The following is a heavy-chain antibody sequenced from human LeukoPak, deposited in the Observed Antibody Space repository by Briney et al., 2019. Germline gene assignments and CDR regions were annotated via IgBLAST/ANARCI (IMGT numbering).Heavy chain of an antibody. V-gene: IGHV1-18*01. D-gene: IGHD6-19*01. CDR3: AREVGGWYIAHYYGMDV. J-gene: IGHJ6*02. CDR2: ISAYNGNT. CDR1: GYTFTSYG. Sequence: ASVKVSCKASGYTFTSYGISWVRQAPGQGLEWMGWISAYNGNTNYAQKLQGRVTMTTDTSTSTAYMELRSLRSDDTAVYYCAREVGGWYIAHYYGMDVWGQGTTVTVSS.